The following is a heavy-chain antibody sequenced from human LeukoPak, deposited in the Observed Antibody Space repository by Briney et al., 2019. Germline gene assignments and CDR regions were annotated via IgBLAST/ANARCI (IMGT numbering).Heavy chain of an antibody. CDR1: GFTFSSYS. CDR3: ARGSRVGDTTIFDY. J-gene: IGHJ4*02. CDR2: ISSSSSYI. Sequence: GGSLRLSCAASGFTFSSYSRNWVRQAPGKGLEWVSSISSSSSYIYYADSVKGRFTISRDNAKNSLYLQTNSLRAEDTAVYYCARGSRVGDTTIFDYWGQGTLVTVSS. D-gene: IGHD1-26*01. V-gene: IGHV3-21*01.